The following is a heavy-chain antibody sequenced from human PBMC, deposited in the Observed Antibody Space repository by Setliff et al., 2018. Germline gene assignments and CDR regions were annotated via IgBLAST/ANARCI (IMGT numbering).Heavy chain of an antibody. V-gene: IGHV4-61*02. D-gene: IGHD2-21*01. Sequence: SETLSLTCTVSGGSISSGSYYWSWIRQPAGKGLEWIGRIYTSGSTNYSPSFKSRVSISADTSKNLVSLKLHSVTAADTAVYYCTKGYVVISFVANTHSHYGMDVWGQGTTVTVSS. CDR3: TKGYVVISFVANTHSHYGMDV. CDR2: IYTSGST. CDR1: GGSISSGSYY. J-gene: IGHJ6*02.